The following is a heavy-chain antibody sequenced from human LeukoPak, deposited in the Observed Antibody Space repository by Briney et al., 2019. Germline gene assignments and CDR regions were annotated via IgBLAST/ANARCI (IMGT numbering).Heavy chain of an antibody. CDR1: GFTFSDYY. CDR3: ARVVGTDEGADY. D-gene: IGHD1-7*01. Sequence: GGSLRLSCAASGFTFSDYYMSWIRQASGKGLEWVANIKPDGSEKRYADSVKGRFTISRDNAENSLYLQMNSLRAEDTAVYYCARVVGTDEGADYWGQGTLVTVSS. CDR2: IKPDGSEK. V-gene: IGHV3-7*04. J-gene: IGHJ4*02.